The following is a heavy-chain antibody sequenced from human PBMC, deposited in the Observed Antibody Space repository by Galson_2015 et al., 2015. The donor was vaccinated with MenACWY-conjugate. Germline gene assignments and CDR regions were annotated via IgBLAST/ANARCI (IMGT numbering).Heavy chain of an antibody. CDR3: ARQGSSGHNPNWVDP. J-gene: IGHJ5*02. V-gene: IGHV5-51*01. Sequence: QSGAEVKKPGESLKISCTGSGYSFTSYWLGWVRQMPGKGLEWMGIIYPGDSDTRYSPSFQGQVTISADKSISTAYLQWSSLKASDTAMYYCARQGSSGHNPNWVDPWGQGTLVTVSS. CDR1: GYSFTSYW. D-gene: IGHD6-13*01. CDR2: IYPGDSDT.